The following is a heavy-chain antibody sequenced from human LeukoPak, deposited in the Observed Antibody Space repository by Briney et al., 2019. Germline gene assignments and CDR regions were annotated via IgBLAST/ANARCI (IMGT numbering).Heavy chain of an antibody. V-gene: IGHV4-59*08. Sequence: SETLSLTCTVSGGSISSYYWSWIRQPPGKGLEWIGYIYYGGNTNYNPSLKSRVTISVDTSKNQFSLKLSSVTAADTAVYYCARHRVVGTYLIDYWGQGTLVTVSS. D-gene: IGHD6-19*01. CDR1: GGSISSYY. CDR3: ARHRVVGTYLIDY. CDR2: IYYGGNT. J-gene: IGHJ4*02.